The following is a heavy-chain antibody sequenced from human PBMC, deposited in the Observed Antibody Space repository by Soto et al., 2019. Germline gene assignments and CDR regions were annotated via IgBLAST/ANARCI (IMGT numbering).Heavy chain of an antibody. Sequence: GGSLRLSCAASGFTFSSYSMNWVRQAPGKGLEWVSSISSSSSYIYYADSVKGRFTISRDNAKNSLYLQMNSLRAEDTAVYYCAREVDILTGINWFDPWGQGTLVTLSS. D-gene: IGHD3-9*01. CDR1: GFTFSSYS. J-gene: IGHJ5*02. CDR2: ISSSSSYI. V-gene: IGHV3-21*01. CDR3: AREVDILTGINWFDP.